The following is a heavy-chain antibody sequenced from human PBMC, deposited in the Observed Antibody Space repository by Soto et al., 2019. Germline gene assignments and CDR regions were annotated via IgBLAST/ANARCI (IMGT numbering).Heavy chain of an antibody. J-gene: IGHJ4*02. CDR2: INAANGNT. D-gene: IGHD1-26*01. V-gene: IGHV1-3*01. Sequence: QVQLGQSGAEAKRPRASVKVSCKASGYTFTSHAIHWVRQAPGQRPEWMGWINAANGNTKYSQKFQGRVTITRDTSANTAYMELNSLRSEDRAVYYWARGRGSYFPYVDCWGQGTRVTVSS. CDR1: GYTFTSHA. CDR3: ARGRGSYFPYVDC.